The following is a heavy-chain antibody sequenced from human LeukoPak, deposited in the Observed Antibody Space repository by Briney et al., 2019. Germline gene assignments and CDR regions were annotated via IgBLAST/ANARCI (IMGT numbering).Heavy chain of an antibody. CDR3: ARAGEDYYDSSGYFDY. D-gene: IGHD3-22*01. V-gene: IGHV4-59*01. CDR1: GGSISSYY. J-gene: IGHJ4*02. Sequence: SETLSLTCTVSGGSISSYYWSWIRQPPGKGQEWIGYIYYSGSTNYNPSLKSRVTISVDTSKNQFSLKLSSVTAADTAVYYCARAGEDYYDSSGYFDYWGQGTLVTVPS. CDR2: IYYSGST.